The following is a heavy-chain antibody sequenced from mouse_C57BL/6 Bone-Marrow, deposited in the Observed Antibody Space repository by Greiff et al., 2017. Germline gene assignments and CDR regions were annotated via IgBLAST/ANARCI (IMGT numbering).Heavy chain of an antibody. V-gene: IGHV1-52*01. D-gene: IGHD2-1*01. CDR3: ARGGFYYGNYGAGVDY. Sequence: QVQLQQPGAELVRPGSSVKLSCKASGYTFTSYWMHWVKQRPIQGLEWIGNIDPSDSETHYNQKFKDKATLTVDKSSSTAYMQLSSLTSEDSAVYYCARGGFYYGNYGAGVDYWGQGTTLTVSS. J-gene: IGHJ2*01. CDR1: GYTFTSYW. CDR2: IDPSDSET.